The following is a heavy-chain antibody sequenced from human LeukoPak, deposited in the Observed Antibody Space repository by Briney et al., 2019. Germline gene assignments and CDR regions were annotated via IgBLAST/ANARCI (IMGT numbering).Heavy chain of an antibody. V-gene: IGHV4-31*03. Sequence: SQTLSLTCTVSGGSISSGGYYWSWIRQHPGKGLEWIGYIYYSGSTYYNPSLKSRVTISVDTSKNQSSLKLSSVTAADTAVYYCACGGSFWSGYYAPFDYWGQGTLVTVSS. CDR1: GGSISSGGYY. CDR3: ACGGSFWSGYYAPFDY. CDR2: IYYSGST. J-gene: IGHJ4*02. D-gene: IGHD3-3*01.